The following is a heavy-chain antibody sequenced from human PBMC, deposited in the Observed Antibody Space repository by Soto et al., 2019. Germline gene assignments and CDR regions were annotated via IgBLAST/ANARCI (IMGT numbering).Heavy chain of an antibody. CDR1: GFPVSSNY. Sequence: GGSLRLSCASSGFPVSSNYMSWVRQAPGKGLEWVSVIYSGGSTYYADSVKGRFTISRDNSKNSLYLQMNNLRTEDTALYYCAKGFGRLGDLMTFFDYWGQGTLVTVSS. V-gene: IGHV3-53*05. D-gene: IGHD3-10*01. J-gene: IGHJ4*02. CDR3: AKGFGRLGDLMTFFDY. CDR2: IYSGGST.